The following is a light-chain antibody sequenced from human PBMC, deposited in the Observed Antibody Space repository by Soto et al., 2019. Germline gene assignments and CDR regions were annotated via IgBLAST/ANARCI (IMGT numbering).Light chain of an antibody. CDR3: QQTYSTADT. J-gene: IGKJ2*01. CDR1: QSISTY. Sequence: DIQLTQSPSSLSASVGDRISITCRASQSISTYLTWYQQRPGKAPRLLIYDASSLKSGVPSRFSGSGSGTDFTLTISSMQPEDFATYYCQQTYSTADTFGQGTKLEI. CDR2: DAS. V-gene: IGKV1-39*01.